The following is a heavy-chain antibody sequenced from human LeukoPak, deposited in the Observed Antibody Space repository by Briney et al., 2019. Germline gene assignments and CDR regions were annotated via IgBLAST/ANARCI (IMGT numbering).Heavy chain of an antibody. D-gene: IGHD2-2*01. V-gene: IGHV1-8*03. J-gene: IGHJ4*02. CDR3: ARFRYCSSTSCYAGGRKRNDY. CDR1: GYTFTSYD. CDR2: MNPNSGNT. Sequence: ASVKVSCKASGYTFTSYDINWVRQATGQGLECMGWMNPNSGNTGYAQKFQGRVTITRNTSISTAYMELSSLRSEDTAVYYCARFRYCSSTSCYAGGRKRNDYWGEGTLVTVSS.